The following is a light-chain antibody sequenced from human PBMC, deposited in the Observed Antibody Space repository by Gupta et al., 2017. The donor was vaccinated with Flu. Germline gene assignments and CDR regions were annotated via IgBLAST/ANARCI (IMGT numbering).Light chain of an antibody. V-gene: IGKV1-39*01. CDR1: QSIYEY. Sequence: PPSLSAAVGDRVTITCRASQSIYEYVNWYQQKPGEAPRLLIYAASTLQSGVPSRFSGSGSGSDFTLTITRLQPEDLATYYCQQAYESPPTFGQGTTV. CDR2: AAS. J-gene: IGKJ1*01. CDR3: QQAYESPPT.